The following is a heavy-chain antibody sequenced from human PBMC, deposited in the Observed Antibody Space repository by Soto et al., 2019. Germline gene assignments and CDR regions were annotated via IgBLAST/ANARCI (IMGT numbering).Heavy chain of an antibody. D-gene: IGHD3-3*01. V-gene: IGHV3-30*18. CDR3: AKDGQEIYGGLRFLDGGNCFDP. CDR2: ISYDGSNK. Sequence: QVQLVESGGGVVQPGRSLRLSCAASGFTFSSYGMHWVRQAPGKGLEWVAVISYDGSNKYYADSVKGRFTISRDNSKNTLYLQMNSLRAEDTAVYYCAKDGQEIYGGLRFLDGGNCFDPWGQGTLVTVSS. CDR1: GFTFSSYG. J-gene: IGHJ5*02.